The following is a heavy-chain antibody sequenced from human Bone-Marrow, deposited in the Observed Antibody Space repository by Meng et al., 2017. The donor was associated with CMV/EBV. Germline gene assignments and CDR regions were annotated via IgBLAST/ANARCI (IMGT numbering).Heavy chain of an antibody. CDR1: GFTFDDYG. V-gene: IGHV3-20*04. J-gene: IGHJ6*02. Sequence: GESLKISCAASGFTFDDYGMSWGRQDPGKGLEWVSGINWNGGSTGYADSVKGRFTIPRDNAKNSLYLQMNSLRAEDTALYYCARAIVVVPAATVFGMDVWGQGTTVTVSS. CDR2: INWNGGST. D-gene: IGHD2-2*01. CDR3: ARAIVVVPAATVFGMDV.